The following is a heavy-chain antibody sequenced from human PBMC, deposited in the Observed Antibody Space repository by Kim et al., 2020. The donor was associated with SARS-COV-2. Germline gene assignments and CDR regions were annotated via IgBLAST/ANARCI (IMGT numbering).Heavy chain of an antibody. V-gene: IGHV3-9*01. D-gene: IGHD3-9*01. CDR3: AKDSTRHYDILTGFWDAFDI. CDR2: ISWNSGSI. J-gene: IGHJ3*02. CDR1: GFTFDDYA. Sequence: GGSLRLSCAASGFTFDDYAMHWVRQAPGKGLEWVSGISWNSGSIGYADSVKGRFTISRDNAKNSLYLQMNSLRAEDTALYYCAKDSTRHYDILTGFWDAFDIWGQGTMVTVSS.